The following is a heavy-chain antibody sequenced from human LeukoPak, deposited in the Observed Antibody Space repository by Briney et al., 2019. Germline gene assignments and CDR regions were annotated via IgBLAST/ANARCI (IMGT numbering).Heavy chain of an antibody. CDR2: ISWNSAGL. Sequence: GGSLRLSCAASGFTFTNFAMHWVRQAPGKGLEWVSGISWNSAGLGYAESLKGRFTISRDNAKNSLYLQINSLRPEDTAVYYCVKDSVFREGYFDHWGQGTPVTVSS. CDR3: VKDSVFREGYFDH. V-gene: IGHV3-9*01. J-gene: IGHJ4*02. D-gene: IGHD3-3*01. CDR1: GFTFTNFA.